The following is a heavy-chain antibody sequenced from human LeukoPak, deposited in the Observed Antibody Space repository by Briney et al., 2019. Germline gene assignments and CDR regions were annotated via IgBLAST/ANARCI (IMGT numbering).Heavy chain of an antibody. V-gene: IGHV6-1*01. D-gene: IGHD3-10*01. CDR3: ARDGGYYYSSCAVAV. J-gene: IGHJ6*02. Sequence: SQTLSLTCVISGDSVTSDSGAWSWIRHSPSRGLEWLGRTYYRSKWFNESAVSVRSRITINPDTSKNQFSLQLDSVTPEDTAVYYCARDGGYYYSSCAVAVWGQGTTVTVSS. CDR2: TYYRSKWFN. CDR1: GDSVTSDSGA.